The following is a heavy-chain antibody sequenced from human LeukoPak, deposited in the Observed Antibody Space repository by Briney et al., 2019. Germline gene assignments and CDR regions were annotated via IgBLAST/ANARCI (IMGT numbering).Heavy chain of an antibody. J-gene: IGHJ4*02. Sequence: VKVSCKASGYTFSNYGISWVRQAPGQGPAWMGWISAYDGTTKYAQSLQGRVTMTTDTSTSTAYMELRSLRSDDTALYYCARGLITASVWYSNRGNYFDFWGQGTLVTVSS. CDR3: ARGLITASVWYSNRGNYFDF. CDR2: ISAYDGTT. D-gene: IGHD6-19*01. CDR1: GYTFSNYG. V-gene: IGHV1-18*01.